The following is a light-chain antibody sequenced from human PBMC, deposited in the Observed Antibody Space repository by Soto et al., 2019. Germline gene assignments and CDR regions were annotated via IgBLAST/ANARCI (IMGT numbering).Light chain of an antibody. CDR3: SSYTSSSIPYV. CDR1: SSDVGGYNY. V-gene: IGLV2-14*01. CDR2: EVS. Sequence: QSVLTQPASVSGSPGQSITISCTGTSSDVGGYNYVSWYQQHPGKAPKLVIYEVSNRPSGVSNRFSGSKSGNTASLTISGLQAEDEADCYCSSYTSSSIPYVFGTGTKVTVL. J-gene: IGLJ1*01.